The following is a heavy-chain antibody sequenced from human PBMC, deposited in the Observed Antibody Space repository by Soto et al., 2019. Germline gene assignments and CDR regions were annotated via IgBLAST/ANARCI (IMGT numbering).Heavy chain of an antibody. J-gene: IGHJ6*02. CDR1: GGTFSSYT. V-gene: IGHV1-69*04. CDR3: ARDYYGSEYYYYGMDV. Sequence: GASVKVSCKASGGTFSSYTISWVRQAPGQGLEWMGRIIPILGIANYAQKFQGRVTITADKSTSTAYMELSSLRSEDTAVYYCARDYYGSEYYYYGMDVWGQGTTVTVSS. CDR2: IIPILGIA. D-gene: IGHD3-10*01.